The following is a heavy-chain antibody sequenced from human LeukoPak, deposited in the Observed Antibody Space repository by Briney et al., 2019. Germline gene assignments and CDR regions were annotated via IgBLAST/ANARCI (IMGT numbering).Heavy chain of an antibody. V-gene: IGHV1-2*02. D-gene: IGHD1-26*01. CDR3: ARGSAYSGSYYYYYYMDV. J-gene: IGHJ6*03. CDR1: VYTFTRYY. Sequence: ASVKDSCQGSVYTFTRYYMHWVRQAPGQGLEWMGWINPNSGCTNYAQKYQGRVTMTSDTPISTAYIELSMQRSDDTAVYYCARGSAYSGSYYYYYYMDVWGKGTTVTVSS. CDR2: INPNSGCT.